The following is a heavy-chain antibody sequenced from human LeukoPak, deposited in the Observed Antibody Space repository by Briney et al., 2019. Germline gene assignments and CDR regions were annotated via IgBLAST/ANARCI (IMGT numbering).Heavy chain of an antibody. CDR1: GFPFSYYG. CDR2: ISSSGSTI. CDR3: ARDAYGDYSFDY. V-gene: IGHV3-48*04. J-gene: IGHJ4*02. Sequence: GGSLRLSCAASGFPFSYYGMHWVRQAPGKGLEWVSYISSSGSTIYYADSVKGRFTISRDNAKNSLYLQMNSLRAEDTAVYYCARDAYGDYSFDYWGQGTLVTVSS. D-gene: IGHD4-17*01.